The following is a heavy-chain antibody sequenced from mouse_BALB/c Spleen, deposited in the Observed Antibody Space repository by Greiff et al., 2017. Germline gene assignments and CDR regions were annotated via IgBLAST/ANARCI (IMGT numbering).Heavy chain of an antibody. CDR1: GFSLTSYG. D-gene: IGHD2-4*01. V-gene: IGHV2-9*02. CDR2: IWAGGST. J-gene: IGHJ4*01. Sequence: VQLQESGPGLVAPSQSLSITCTVSGFSLTSYGVHWVRQPPGKGLEWLGVIWAGGSTNYNSALMSRLSISKDNSKSQVFLKMNSLQTDDTAMYYCARPLYDYDGYYAMDYWGQGTSVTVSS. CDR3: ARPLYDYDGYYAMDY.